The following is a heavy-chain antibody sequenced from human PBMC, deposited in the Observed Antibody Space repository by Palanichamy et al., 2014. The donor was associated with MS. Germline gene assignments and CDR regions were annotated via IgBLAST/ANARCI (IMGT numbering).Heavy chain of an antibody. Sequence: EVQLVEVWGRAWYSLGGPVRLSCAASGFTISSHDMNWVRQAPGKGLEWVSYINKGSITHYADSVKGRFTISRDNAKNSVYLQMNSLRDEDTAVYYCARDPYGDFGIDHWGQGTLVAVSS. CDR3: ARDPYGDFGIDH. J-gene: IGHJ5*02. V-gene: IGHV3-48*02. CDR2: INKGSIT. D-gene: IGHD4-17*01. CDR1: GFTISSHD.